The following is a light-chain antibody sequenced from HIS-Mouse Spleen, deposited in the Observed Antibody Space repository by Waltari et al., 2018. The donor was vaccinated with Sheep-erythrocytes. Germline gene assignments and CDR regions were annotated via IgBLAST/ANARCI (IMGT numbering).Light chain of an antibody. Sequence: QSALTQPRSVSGSPGQSVTISCTGTSSDVGGYNYVSWYQQDPGKAPKRIIYDASKRPSGVPDRFSGSRSGTTASLTISGLQAEDEADYYCCSYAGSYNHVFATGTKVTVL. J-gene: IGLJ1*01. CDR1: SSDVGGYNY. CDR3: CSYAGSYNHV. V-gene: IGLV2-11*01. CDR2: DAS.